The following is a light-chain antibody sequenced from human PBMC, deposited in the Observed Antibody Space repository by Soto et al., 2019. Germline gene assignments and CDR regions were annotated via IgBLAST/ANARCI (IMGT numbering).Light chain of an antibody. Sequence: EIVMTQSPATLSVSPGERVTLSCRASQSVSSNLAWYQQKPGQSPRLLIYGASTRATAIPARFSGSGSGTEFTLTINSLQSEDFAVYYCQHYNSWPYSFGQGTKLEIK. J-gene: IGKJ2*03. CDR1: QSVSSN. CDR2: GAS. CDR3: QHYNSWPYS. V-gene: IGKV3-15*01.